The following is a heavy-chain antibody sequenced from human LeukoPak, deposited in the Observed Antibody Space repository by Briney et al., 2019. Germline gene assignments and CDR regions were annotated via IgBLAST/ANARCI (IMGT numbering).Heavy chain of an antibody. J-gene: IGHJ4*02. V-gene: IGHV3-23*01. CDR1: GFTFSSCA. CDR2: ISGSGGST. Sequence: GGSLRLSCAASGFTFSSCAMSWVRQAPGKGLEWVSAISGSGGSTYYADSVKGRFTISRDNSKNTLYLQMNSLRAEDTAVYYCAKGVPGRDGYNYFDYWGQGTLVTVSS. CDR3: AKGVPGRDGYNYFDY. D-gene: IGHD5-24*01.